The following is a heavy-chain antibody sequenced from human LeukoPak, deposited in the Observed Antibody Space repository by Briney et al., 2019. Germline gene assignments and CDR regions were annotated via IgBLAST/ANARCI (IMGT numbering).Heavy chain of an antibody. J-gene: IGHJ4*02. CDR3: ARVSGYSYGYFDY. CDR1: GGSFSGYS. D-gene: IGHD5-18*01. CDR2: IYHSGST. V-gene: IGHV4-30-2*01. Sequence: PSETLSLTCAVYGGSFSGYSWSWIRQPPGKGLEWIGYIYHSGSTYYNPSLKSRVTISVDRSKNQFSLKLSSVTAADTAVYYCARVSGYSYGYFDYWGQGTLVTVSS.